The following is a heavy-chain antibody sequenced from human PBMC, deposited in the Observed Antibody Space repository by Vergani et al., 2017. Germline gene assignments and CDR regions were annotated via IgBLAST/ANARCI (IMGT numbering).Heavy chain of an antibody. V-gene: IGHV1-69*06. J-gene: IGHJ4*02. CDR2: IIPIFGTA. CDR1: GGTFSSYA. CDR3: ARGHYYDSSGYDY. Sequence: QVQLVQSGAEVKKPGSSVKVSCKASGGTFSSYAISWVRQAPGQGLEWMGGIIPIFGTANYAQKLQGRVTMTTDTSTSTAYMERGSLRSDDTAVYYCARGHYYDSSGYDYWGQGTLVTVSS. D-gene: IGHD3-22*01.